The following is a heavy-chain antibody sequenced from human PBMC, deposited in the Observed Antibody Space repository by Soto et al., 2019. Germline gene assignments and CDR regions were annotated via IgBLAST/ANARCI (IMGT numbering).Heavy chain of an antibody. Sequence: SETLSLTCTVSGGSISSYYWNWIRQSPGKGLEWIGYIYYSGSTYYNPSLKSRVTISVDTSKNQVSLKLSSVTTADTAVYYCSRAWGLRAGWFDPWGQGNLVTVSS. CDR1: GGSISSYY. D-gene: IGHD3-16*01. V-gene: IGHV4-59*01. CDR3: SRAWGLRAGWFDP. J-gene: IGHJ5*02. CDR2: IYYSGST.